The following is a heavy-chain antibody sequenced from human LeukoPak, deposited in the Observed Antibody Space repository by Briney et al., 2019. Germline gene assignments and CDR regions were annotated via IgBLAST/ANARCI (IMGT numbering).Heavy chain of an antibody. CDR1: GGSISNYY. CDR3: ARGVYIAAAQYGY. V-gene: IGHV4-59*01. CDR2: IYYSGTT. Sequence: SETLSLTCTVSGGSISNYYWSWIRQPPGKGLEWIGYIYYSGTTNYNPSLKSRVTISVDTSKNQFSLKLNSVTAADTAVYYCARGVYIAAAQYGYWGQGTLVTVPS. J-gene: IGHJ4*02. D-gene: IGHD6-13*01.